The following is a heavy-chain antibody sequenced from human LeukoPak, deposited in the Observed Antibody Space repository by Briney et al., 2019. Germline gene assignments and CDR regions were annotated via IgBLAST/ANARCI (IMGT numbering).Heavy chain of an antibody. V-gene: IGHV4-39*01. J-gene: IGHJ5*02. CDR2: IYYSGST. Sequence: SETRSLTCTVSGDSISSSSYYWGWIRRPPGKGLEWIGSIYYSGSTYYNPSLKSRVTISVDTSKNQFSLKLSSVTAADAAVYYCASHTYSYSSSFFDPWGQGTLVTVSS. D-gene: IGHD6-13*01. CDR3: ASHTYSYSSSFFDP. CDR1: GDSISSSSYY.